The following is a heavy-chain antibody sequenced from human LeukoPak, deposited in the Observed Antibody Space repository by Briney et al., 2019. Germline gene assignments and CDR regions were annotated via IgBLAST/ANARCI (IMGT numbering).Heavy chain of an antibody. CDR3: ASSSSWRGWFDP. D-gene: IGHD6-6*01. V-gene: IGHV3-30*03. CDR2: ISYDGSNK. CDR1: GFTFSSYG. Sequence: GSLRLSCAASGFTFSSYGMHWVRQAPGKGLEWVAVISYDGSNKYYADSVKGRFTISRDNAKNSLYLQMNSLRAEDTALYYCASSSSWRGWFDPWGQGTLVTVSS. J-gene: IGHJ5*02.